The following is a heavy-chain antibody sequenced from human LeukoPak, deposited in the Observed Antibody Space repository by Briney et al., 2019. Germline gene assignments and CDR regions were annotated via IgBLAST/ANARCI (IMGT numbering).Heavy chain of an antibody. J-gene: IGHJ4*02. CDR1: GYTFTSYA. CDR2: INAGNGNT. CDR3: ARVDYGDSYFDY. D-gene: IGHD4-17*01. V-gene: IGHV1-3*01. Sequence: ASVKVSCKASGYTFTSYAMHWVRQAPGQRLEWMGCINAGNGNTKYSHKFQGRVTITRDTSASTAYMELSSLRSEDTAVYYCARVDYGDSYFDYWGQGTLVTVSS.